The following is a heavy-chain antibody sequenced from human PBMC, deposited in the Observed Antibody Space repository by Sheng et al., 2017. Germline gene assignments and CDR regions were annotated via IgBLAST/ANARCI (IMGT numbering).Heavy chain of an antibody. V-gene: IGHV3-30-3*01. CDR3: ARGQWLPKPHYFDY. D-gene: IGHD6-19*01. J-gene: IGHJ4*02. CDR2: ISYDGSNK. CDR1: GFTFSSYA. Sequence: QVQLVESGGGVVQPGRSLRLSCAASGFTFSSYAMHWVRQAPGKGLEWVAVISYDGSNKYYADSVKGRFTISRDNSKNTLYLQMNSLRAEDTAVYYCARGQWLPKPHYFDYWGQGTLVTVSS.